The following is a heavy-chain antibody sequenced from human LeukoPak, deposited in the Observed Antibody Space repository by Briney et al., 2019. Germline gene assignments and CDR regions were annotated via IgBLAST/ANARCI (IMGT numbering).Heavy chain of an antibody. D-gene: IGHD2-2*02. CDR2: IIPIFGTA. V-gene: IGHV1-69*13. Sequence: SVKVSCKASGGTFSSYAISWVRQAPGQGLEWMGGIIPIFGTANYAQKFQGRVTITADESTSTAYMELSSLRSEDTAVYYCARDPDCSSTSCYTAPYNWFDPWGQGALVTVSS. J-gene: IGHJ5*02. CDR3: ARDPDCSSTSCYTAPYNWFDP. CDR1: GGTFSSYA.